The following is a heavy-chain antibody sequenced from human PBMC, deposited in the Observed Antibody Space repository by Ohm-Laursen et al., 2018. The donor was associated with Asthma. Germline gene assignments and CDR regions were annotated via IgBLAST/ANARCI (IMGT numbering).Heavy chain of an antibody. J-gene: IGHJ4*02. D-gene: IGHD3-22*01. Sequence: TLSLTCTVSGGSISSGGYYWSWIRQHPGKGLEWIGYIYYSGITYSNPSLRSRVTISVDTSKNQFSLKLTSVTAADTAVYYCARGSFYYESTGYYFFDHWGQGALVTVSS. CDR1: GGSISSGGYY. CDR2: IYYSGIT. V-gene: IGHV4-31*03. CDR3: ARGSFYYESTGYYFFDH.